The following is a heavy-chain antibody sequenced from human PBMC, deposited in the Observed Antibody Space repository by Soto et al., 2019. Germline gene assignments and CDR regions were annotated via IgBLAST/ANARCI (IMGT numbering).Heavy chain of an antibody. D-gene: IGHD3-3*01. CDR3: ARVNTFGVSPSRFDS. Sequence: PSETLSLTCAVSGGSISSGGYYWSWIRQDPGKGLEWIGYIYYSENTSYNPSLGSRVTISADTSKNQFSLKLSSVTAADTAVYYCARVNTFGVSPSRFDSWGQGTLVTVSS. CDR1: GGSISSGGYY. V-gene: IGHV4-31*11. J-gene: IGHJ5*01. CDR2: IYYSENT.